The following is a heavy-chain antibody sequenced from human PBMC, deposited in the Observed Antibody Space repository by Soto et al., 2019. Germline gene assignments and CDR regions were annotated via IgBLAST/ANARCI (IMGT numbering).Heavy chain of an antibody. CDR2: INHSGST. Sequence: QVQLQQWGAGLLKPSETLSLTCAVYGGSFSGYYWSWIRQPPGKGLEWIGEINHSGSTNYNPSLKSRVTISVDTSKNQFSLKLSSVTAADTAVYYCARDFVSSGPTRWFDPWGQGTLVTVSS. CDR1: GGSFSGYY. D-gene: IGHD6-19*01. J-gene: IGHJ5*02. V-gene: IGHV4-34*01. CDR3: ARDFVSSGPTRWFDP.